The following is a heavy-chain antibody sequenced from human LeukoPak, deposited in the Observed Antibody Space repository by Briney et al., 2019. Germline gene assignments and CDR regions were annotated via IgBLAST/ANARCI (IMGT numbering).Heavy chain of an antibody. CDR2: IYYSGST. V-gene: IGHV4-39*07. J-gene: IGHJ4*02. Sequence: SETLSLTCTVSGGSISSSSYYWGWIRQPPGKGLEWIGSIYYSGSTYYNPSLKSRVTISVDTSKNQFSLKLSSVTAADTAVYYCARIPGIAAAGPGDWGQGTLVTVSS. CDR3: ARIPGIAAAGPGD. D-gene: IGHD6-13*01. CDR1: GGSISSSSYY.